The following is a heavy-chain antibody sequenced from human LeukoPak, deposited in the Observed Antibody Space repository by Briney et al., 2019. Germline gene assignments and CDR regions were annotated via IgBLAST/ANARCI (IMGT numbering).Heavy chain of an antibody. Sequence: PGGSLRLSCAASGFTFSSYWMSWVRQAPGKGLEWVSSISSSSSHIYYVDSVKGRFTISRDNAKNSLYLQMNSLRAEDTAVYYCARVSAAGIDYWGQGTLVTVSS. D-gene: IGHD6-13*01. CDR3: ARVSAAGIDY. V-gene: IGHV3-21*01. CDR2: ISSSSSHI. J-gene: IGHJ4*02. CDR1: GFTFSSYW.